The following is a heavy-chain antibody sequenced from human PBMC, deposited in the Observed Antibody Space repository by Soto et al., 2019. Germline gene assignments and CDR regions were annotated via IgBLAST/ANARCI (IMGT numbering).Heavy chain of an antibody. J-gene: IGHJ5*02. CDR1: GGSISSSIYY. D-gene: IGHD6-13*01. V-gene: IGHV4-39*01. Sequence: PSETLSLTCTVSGGSISSSIYYWCCIRQPPGKGLEWIGSIYYSGSTYYNPSLKSRVTISVDTSKNQFSLKLSSVTAADTAVYYCATQAYRRSWYSWLEHWGQGTLVNVSS. CDR2: IYYSGST. CDR3: ATQAYRRSWYSWLEH.